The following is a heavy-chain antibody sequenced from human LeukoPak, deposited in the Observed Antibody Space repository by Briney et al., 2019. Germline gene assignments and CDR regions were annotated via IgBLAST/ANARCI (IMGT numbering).Heavy chain of an antibody. CDR3: ARLRTYYYDSSGYPFDY. D-gene: IGHD3-22*01. CDR1: GYTFTGYY. Sequence: ASVKVSCKASGYTFTGYYMHWVRRAPGQGLEWMGWINPNSGGTNYAQKFQGRVTMTRDTSISTAYMELSRLRSDDTAVYYCARLRTYYYDSSGYPFDYWGQGTLVTVSS. J-gene: IGHJ4*02. CDR2: INPNSGGT. V-gene: IGHV1-2*02.